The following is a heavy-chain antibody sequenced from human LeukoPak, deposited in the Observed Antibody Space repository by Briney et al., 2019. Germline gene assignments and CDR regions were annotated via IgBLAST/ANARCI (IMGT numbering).Heavy chain of an antibody. CDR2: ISDSGTTD. CDR3: ARDGTTNRYNWFDS. Sequence: GGSLRLSCAASGFSLSSFQMNWVRQAPGKGLEWISYISDSGTTDYYADSVKGRFTISRDNAKNSLYLQMNSLTGEDTALYYCARDGTTNRYNWFDSWGQGTLVTVSS. D-gene: IGHD2-8*01. CDR1: GFSLSSFQ. V-gene: IGHV3-48*03. J-gene: IGHJ5*01.